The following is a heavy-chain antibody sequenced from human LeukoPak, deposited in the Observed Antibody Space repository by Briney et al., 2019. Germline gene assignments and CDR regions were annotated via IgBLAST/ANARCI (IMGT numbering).Heavy chain of an antibody. CDR2: IGISIGNT. CDR1: GFPFSEYS. CDR3: ARDHNYAFDN. J-gene: IGHJ4*02. V-gene: IGHV3-11*06. Sequence: GRSLRLSCAVSGFPFSEYSMNWVRQAPGRGLEWISYIGISIGNTKYTDSVKGRFTVSGDNARNSLYLQMNSLRVEDTAVYYCARDHNYAFDNWGQGTLVTVSS. D-gene: IGHD1-1*01.